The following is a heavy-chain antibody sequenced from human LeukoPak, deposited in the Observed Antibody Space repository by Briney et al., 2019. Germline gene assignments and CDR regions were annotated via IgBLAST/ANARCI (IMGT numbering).Heavy chain of an antibody. D-gene: IGHD4-17*01. CDR3: ARVRGDYGDYYDSFDI. J-gene: IGHJ3*02. V-gene: IGHV1-46*01. CDR2: INPSGGNT. Sequence: ASVKVSCKASGYTFTSYYMHWVRQATGQGLERMGIINPSGGNTSYAKKFPGRATLTRDMSTSTVYMELSSLRSEDTAVYYGARVRGDYGDYYDSFDIWGQGTMVTVSS. CDR1: GYTFTSYY.